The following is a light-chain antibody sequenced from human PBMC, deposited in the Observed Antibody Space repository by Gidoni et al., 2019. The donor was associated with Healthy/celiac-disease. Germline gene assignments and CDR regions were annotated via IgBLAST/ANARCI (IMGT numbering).Light chain of an antibody. CDR1: SSDVGGYNY. CDR3: SSYTSSSTYV. V-gene: IGLV2-14*01. Sequence: QSALTHPASVSGSPGQSITISCTGTSSDVGGYNYVSWYQQHPGKAPKLMIYDVSNRPSGVSNRSSGSKSGNSASLTIAGLQAEDESDYYCSSYTSSSTYVFGTGTKVTVL. CDR2: DVS. J-gene: IGLJ1*01.